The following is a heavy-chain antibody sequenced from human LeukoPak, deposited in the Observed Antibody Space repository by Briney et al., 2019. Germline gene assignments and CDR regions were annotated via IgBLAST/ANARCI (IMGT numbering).Heavy chain of an antibody. CDR2: IYPGDSDT. D-gene: IGHD2-2*01. CDR1: GYSFTSYW. V-gene: IGHV5-51*01. J-gene: IGHJ5*02. Sequence: GESLKISCKGSGYSFTSYWIGWARQMPGKGLEWMGIIYPGDSDTRYSPSFQGQVTISADKSISTAYLQWSSLKASDTAMYYCAREGGIYCSSTSCPSPIWFDPWGQGTLVSVSS. CDR3: AREGGIYCSSTSCPSPIWFDP.